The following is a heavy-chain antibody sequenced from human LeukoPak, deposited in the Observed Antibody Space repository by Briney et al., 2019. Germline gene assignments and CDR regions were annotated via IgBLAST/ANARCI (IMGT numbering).Heavy chain of an antibody. V-gene: IGHV3-11*04. CDR3: ARPLMYYYGSETYFWFDP. D-gene: IGHD3-10*01. CDR2: ISSSGSTI. J-gene: IGHJ5*02. CDR1: GFTFSDYY. Sequence: PGGSLRLSCAASGFTFSDYYMSWIRQAPGKGLEWVSYISSSGSTIYYADSVKGRFTISRDNAKNSLYLQMNSLRAEDTAVYYCARPLMYYYGSETYFWFDPWGQGTPVTVSS.